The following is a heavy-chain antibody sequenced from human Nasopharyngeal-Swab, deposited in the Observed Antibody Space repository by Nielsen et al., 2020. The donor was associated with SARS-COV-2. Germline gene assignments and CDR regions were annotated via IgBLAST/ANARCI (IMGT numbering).Heavy chain of an antibody. J-gene: IGHJ4*02. D-gene: IGHD1-7*01. CDR3: ARGPLTGTTGRSFYYFDY. CDR2: INPSGGST. V-gene: IGHV1-46*01. CDR1: GYTFTSYY. Sequence: ASVKVSCKASGYTFTSYYMHWVRQAPGQGLEWMGIINPSGGSTSYAQKFQGRVTMTRDTSTSTVYMELSSLRSEDTAAYYCARGPLTGTTGRSFYYFDYWGQGTLVTVSS.